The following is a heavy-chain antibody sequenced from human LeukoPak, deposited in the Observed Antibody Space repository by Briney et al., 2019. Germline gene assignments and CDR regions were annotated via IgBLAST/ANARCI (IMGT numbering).Heavy chain of an antibody. J-gene: IGHJ4*02. Sequence: SETLSLTCGVSGGSISSINWWCWVRQPPGRGLEWIGEIYHGGGSNYNPSLRSRVTMSLDKSKNQFSLMLSSVAAADTAMYYCVSGWGLWGGEYWGQGTLVTVSS. CDR3: VSGWGLWGGEY. V-gene: IGHV4-4*02. CDR2: IYHGGGS. CDR1: GGSISSINW. D-gene: IGHD3-16*01.